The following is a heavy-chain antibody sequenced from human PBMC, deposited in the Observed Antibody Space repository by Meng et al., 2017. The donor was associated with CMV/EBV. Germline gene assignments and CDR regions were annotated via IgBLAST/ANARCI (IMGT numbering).Heavy chain of an antibody. Sequence: GESLKISCAASGFTFSSYSMNWVRQAPGKGLEWVSSISSSSSYIYYADSVKGRFTISRDNAKNSLYLQMNSLRSEDTAVYYCARVGYYYGMDVWGQGTTVTVSS. CDR3: ARVGYYYGMDV. J-gene: IGHJ6*02. CDR1: GFTFSSYS. CDR2: ISSSSSYI. V-gene: IGHV3-21*04.